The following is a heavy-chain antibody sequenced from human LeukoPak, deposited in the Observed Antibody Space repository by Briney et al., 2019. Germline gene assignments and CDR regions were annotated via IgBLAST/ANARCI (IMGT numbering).Heavy chain of an antibody. CDR3: AREIDTAMVNRVPNYYGMDV. CDR2: ISYDGSNK. CDR1: GFTFSSYA. J-gene: IGHJ6*02. V-gene: IGHV3-30-3*01. Sequence: PGGSLRLSCAASGFTFSSYAMHWVRQAPGKGLEWVAVISYDGSNKYYADSVKGRFTISRDNAKNSLYLQMNSLRAEDTAVYYCAREIDTAMVNRVPNYYGMDVWGQGTTVTVSS. D-gene: IGHD5-18*01.